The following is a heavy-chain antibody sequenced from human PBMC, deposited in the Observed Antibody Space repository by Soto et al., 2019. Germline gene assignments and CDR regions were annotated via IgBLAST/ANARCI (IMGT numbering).Heavy chain of an antibody. V-gene: IGHV4-31*03. Sequence: PSETLSLTCTVSGGSISSGGYYWSWIRQHPGKGLEWIGYIYYSGSTYYNPSLKSRVTISVDTSKNQFSLKLSSVTAADTAVYYCARDTASRSRPGYVLDFSGQESSVIVSS. CDR2: IYYSGST. J-gene: IGHJ6*02. D-gene: IGHD1-1*01. CDR1: GGSISSGGYY. CDR3: ARDTASRSRPGYVLDF.